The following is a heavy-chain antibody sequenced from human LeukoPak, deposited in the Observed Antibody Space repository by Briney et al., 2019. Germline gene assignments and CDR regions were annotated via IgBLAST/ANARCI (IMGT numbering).Heavy chain of an antibody. Sequence: PGESLRLSCAASGFNFRSHAMSWVRQAPGKGLEWVSVISNGGAGTYYADSVKGRFTISRDNSKNTLYLQMNSLRAEDTAVYYCAKDDHGGSGWRDYFDYWGQGTLVTVSS. CDR2: ISNGGAGT. CDR3: AKDDHGGSGWRDYFDY. J-gene: IGHJ4*02. D-gene: IGHD6-19*01. V-gene: IGHV3-23*01. CDR1: GFNFRSHA.